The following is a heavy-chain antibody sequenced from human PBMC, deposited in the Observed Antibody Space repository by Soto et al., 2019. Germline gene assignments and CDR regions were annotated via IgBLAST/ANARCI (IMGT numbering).Heavy chain of an antibody. CDR3: ARDHDYYDSSGPHGGINWFDP. Sequence: QVQLVQSGAEVKKPGASVKVSCKASGYTFTSYGISWVRQAPGQGLEWMGWISAYNGNTNYAQKLQSRVTMTTDTSTSTAYMELRSLRSDDTAVYYCARDHDYYDSSGPHGGINWFDPWGQGTLVTVAS. CDR2: ISAYNGNT. J-gene: IGHJ5*02. V-gene: IGHV1-18*04. CDR1: GYTFTSYG. D-gene: IGHD3-22*01.